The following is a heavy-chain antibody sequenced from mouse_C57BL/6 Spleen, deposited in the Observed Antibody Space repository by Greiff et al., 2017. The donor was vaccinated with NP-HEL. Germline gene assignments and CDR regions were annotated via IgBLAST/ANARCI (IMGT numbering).Heavy chain of an antibody. CDR1: GYTFTSYW. V-gene: IGHV1-64*01. CDR2: IHPNSGST. Sequence: QVQLQQPGAELVKPGASVKLSCKASGYTFTSYWMHWVKQRPGQGLEWIGMIHPNSGSTNYNEKFKSKATLTVDKSSSTAYMQLSSLTSEDSAVYYCARSDGYFVSWFAYWGQGTLVTVSA. CDR3: ARSDGYFVSWFAY. D-gene: IGHD2-3*01. J-gene: IGHJ3*01.